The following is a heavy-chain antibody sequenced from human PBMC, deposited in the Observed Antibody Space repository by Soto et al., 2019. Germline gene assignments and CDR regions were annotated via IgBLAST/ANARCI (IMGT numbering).Heavy chain of an antibody. CDR1: GFTFSNYG. CDR2: ISYDGSNK. CDR3: AKDEEQWLVMYYYSGMDV. D-gene: IGHD6-19*01. V-gene: IGHV3-30*18. J-gene: IGHJ6*02. Sequence: QVQLVESGGGVVQPGRSLRLSCAASGFTFSNYGMHWVRQAPGKGLEWVAVISYDGSNKYYAESVKGRFTISRDNSKNPLYLQLNSLRAEDTAVYYCAKDEEQWLVMYYYSGMDVWGQGTTVTVSS.